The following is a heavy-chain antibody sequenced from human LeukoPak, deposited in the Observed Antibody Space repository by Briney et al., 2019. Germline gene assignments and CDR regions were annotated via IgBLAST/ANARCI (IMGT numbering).Heavy chain of an antibody. CDR3: ARLSKGRFFDYIFDY. J-gene: IGHJ4*02. CDR1: GGSVSSSTYY. Sequence: SETLSLTCSVSGGSVSSSTYYWGWIRQPPGKGLEWIGNIYYSGSTYYNPSLKSRVTMSVDTSNNQFSLKMHSVTAADTAVYYCARLSKGRFFDYIFDYWGQGTLVTVST. D-gene: IGHD3-9*01. V-gene: IGHV4-39*01. CDR2: IYYSGST.